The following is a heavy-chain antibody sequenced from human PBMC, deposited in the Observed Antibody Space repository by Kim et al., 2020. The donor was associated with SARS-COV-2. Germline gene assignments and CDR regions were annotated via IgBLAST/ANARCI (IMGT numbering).Heavy chain of an antibody. V-gene: IGHV3-64D*09. CDR3: VKGVYNGAAAGSFDY. D-gene: IGHD6-13*01. J-gene: IGHJ4*02. Sequence: DSLKCRFTISRDNSKNTLYLQMSSLGVEDTAVYYCVKGVYNGAAAGSFDYWGQGTLVTVSS.